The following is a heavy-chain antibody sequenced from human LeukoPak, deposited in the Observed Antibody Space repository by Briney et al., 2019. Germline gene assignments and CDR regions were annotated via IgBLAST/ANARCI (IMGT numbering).Heavy chain of an antibody. Sequence: SSETLSLTCTVSGGSISSYYGSWIRQPPGKGLEWIGYIYYSGSTNYNPSLKSRVTISVDTSKNRFSLKLSSVTAADTAVYYCARGHMVAATYFDYWGQGTLVTVSS. CDR2: IYYSGST. V-gene: IGHV4-59*08. CDR1: GGSISSYY. CDR3: ARGHMVAATYFDY. D-gene: IGHD2-15*01. J-gene: IGHJ4*02.